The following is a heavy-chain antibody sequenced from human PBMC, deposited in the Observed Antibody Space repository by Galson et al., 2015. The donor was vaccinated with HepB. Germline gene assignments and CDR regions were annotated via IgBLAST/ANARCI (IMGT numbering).Heavy chain of an antibody. CDR1: GFTFSSYA. V-gene: IGHV3-30*04. Sequence: SLRLSCAASGFTFSSYAMHWVRQAPGKGLEWEAVISYDGSNKYYADSVKGRFTISRDNSKNTLYLQMNSLRAEDTAVYYCARGDFLEWFHFYYFDYWGQGTLVTVSS. D-gene: IGHD3-3*01. J-gene: IGHJ4*02. CDR2: ISYDGSNK. CDR3: ARGDFLEWFHFYYFDY.